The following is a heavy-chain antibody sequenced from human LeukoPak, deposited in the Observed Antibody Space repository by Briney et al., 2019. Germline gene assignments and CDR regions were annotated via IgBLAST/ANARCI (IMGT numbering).Heavy chain of an antibody. J-gene: IGHJ3*02. D-gene: IGHD6-19*01. CDR3: ARDPVSSGWYDAFDI. CDR2: IWYDGSNK. Sequence: PGRSLRLSCAASGFTFSSYGMHWVRQAPGKGLEWVAVIWYDGSNKYYADSVKGRFTISRDNSKNTLYLQTNSLRAEDTAVYYCARDPVSSGWYDAFDIWGQGTMVTVSS. CDR1: GFTFSSYG. V-gene: IGHV3-33*01.